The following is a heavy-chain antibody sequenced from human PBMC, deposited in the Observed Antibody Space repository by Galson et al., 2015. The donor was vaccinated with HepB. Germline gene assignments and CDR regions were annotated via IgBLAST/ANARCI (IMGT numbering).Heavy chain of an antibody. CDR1: GFTFSTYS. V-gene: IGHV3-30*04. J-gene: IGHJ1*01. Sequence: SLRLSCAASGFTFSTYSLHWVRQAPGKGLEWVAFVSKDGSKITYADSVRGRFTMSRDNSKNTLYLQMNSLGVEDTAVYFCARGASMGRAVIIRGSENFHYWGQGAQVTVSS. D-gene: IGHD3-10*01. CDR2: VSKDGSKI. CDR3: ARGASMGRAVIIRGSENFHY.